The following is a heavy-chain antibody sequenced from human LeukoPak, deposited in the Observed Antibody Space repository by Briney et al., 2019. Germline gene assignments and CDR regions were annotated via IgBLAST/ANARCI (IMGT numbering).Heavy chain of an antibody. Sequence: GASVKVSCTTSGYTFTGNYLTWLRQAPGQGFEWMGWISPTNGATNFAQKFHGRLTMTGDTYINTVYMELTGLTSDDTAVYFCARGGATVVGTRADWFDAWGQGTLVTVSP. CDR1: GYTFTGNY. CDR2: ISPTNGAT. D-gene: IGHD6-13*01. CDR3: ARGGATVVGTRADWFDA. J-gene: IGHJ5*02. V-gene: IGHV1-2*02.